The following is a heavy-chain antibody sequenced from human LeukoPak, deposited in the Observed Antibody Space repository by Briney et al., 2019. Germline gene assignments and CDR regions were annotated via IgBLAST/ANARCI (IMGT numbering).Heavy chain of an antibody. CDR2: ISGSGGST. V-gene: IGHV3-23*01. CDR1: GFTFSSYA. Sequence: GGSLRLSCAASGFTFSSYAMTWVRQAPGKGLEWVSSISGSGGSTYYADSVKGRFTISRDNSKNTLYLQMNSLRAEDTAVYYCAKDGSSWSFDYWGQGTLVTVSS. D-gene: IGHD6-13*01. CDR3: AKDGSSWSFDY. J-gene: IGHJ4*02.